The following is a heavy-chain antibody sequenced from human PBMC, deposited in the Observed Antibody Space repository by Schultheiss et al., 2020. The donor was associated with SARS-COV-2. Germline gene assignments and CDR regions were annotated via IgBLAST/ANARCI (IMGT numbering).Heavy chain of an antibody. J-gene: IGHJ3*01. V-gene: IGHV4-34*01. Sequence: SETLSLTCAVYGGSFSGYYWSWIRQPPGKGLEWIGEINHSGSTNYNPSLKSRVTISVDTSKNQFSLKLSSVTAADTAVYYCAKLFVVVTAFSRDDVFDVWGQGTMVTVSS. CDR3: AKLFVVVTAFSRDDVFDV. CDR2: INHSGST. D-gene: IGHD2-21*02. CDR1: GGSFSGYY.